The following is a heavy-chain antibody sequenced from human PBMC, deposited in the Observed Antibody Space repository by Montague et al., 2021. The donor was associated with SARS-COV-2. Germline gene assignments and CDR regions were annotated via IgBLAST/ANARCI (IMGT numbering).Heavy chain of an antibody. Sequence: SETLSLTCTVSGGSISSSNYYWGWIRQPPGKGLEWIGNMYYGGSTYYNPSLKSRVTISIDTSKNQFSLKLSSVTAADTAVYYCARDDIVPQGVTKGMDVWGQGTTVTVSS. CDR1: GGSISSSNYY. CDR3: ARDDIVPQGVTKGMDV. CDR2: MYYGGST. D-gene: IGHD2-15*01. J-gene: IGHJ6*02. V-gene: IGHV4-39*07.